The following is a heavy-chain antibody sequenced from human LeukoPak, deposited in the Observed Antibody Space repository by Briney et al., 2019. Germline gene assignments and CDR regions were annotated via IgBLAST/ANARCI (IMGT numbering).Heavy chain of an antibody. D-gene: IGHD3-10*01. J-gene: IGHJ5*02. CDR3: ARAVYYYGSGSYYKP. CDR1: GYTFTGYY. V-gene: IGHV1-2*02. Sequence: GASVKVSCKASGYTFTGYYMHWVRQAPGQGLEWMGWINPNSGGTNYAQKFQGRVTMTRDTSISTAYMELSRLRSDDTAVYYCARAVYYYGSGSYYKPWGRGTLVTVSS. CDR2: INPNSGGT.